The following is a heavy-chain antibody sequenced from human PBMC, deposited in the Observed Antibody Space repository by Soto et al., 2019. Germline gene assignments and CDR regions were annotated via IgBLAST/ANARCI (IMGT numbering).Heavy chain of an antibody. D-gene: IGHD3-22*01. Sequence: GGSLRLSCAASGFTFSSYSMNWVRQAQGKGLEWVSSISSSSSYIYYADSVKGRFTISRDNAKNSLYLQMNSLRAEDTAVYYCARGLMDYDSSGYDYWGQGTLVTVSS. CDR1: GFTFSSYS. J-gene: IGHJ4*02. CDR2: ISSSSSYI. CDR3: ARGLMDYDSSGYDY. V-gene: IGHV3-21*01.